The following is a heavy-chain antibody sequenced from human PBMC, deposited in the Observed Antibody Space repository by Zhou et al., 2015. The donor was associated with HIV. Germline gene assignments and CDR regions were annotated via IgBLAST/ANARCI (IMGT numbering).Heavy chain of an antibody. CDR2: MNPKSGNT. D-gene: IGHD5-12*01. V-gene: IGHV1-8*01. Sequence: QVQLVQSGAEVRKPGASVKVSCKTSGYTFSNYDINWVRQATGQGLEWMGWMNPKSGNTGYARKFQGRVTMTRNTSISTAYMELSSLRSEDTAVYYCARDPRVATGPLLWGQGTLVTVSS. CDR3: ARDPRVATGPLL. J-gene: IGHJ4*02. CDR1: GYTFSNYD.